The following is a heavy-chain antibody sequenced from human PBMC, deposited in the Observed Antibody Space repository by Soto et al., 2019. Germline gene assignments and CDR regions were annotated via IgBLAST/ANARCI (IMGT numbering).Heavy chain of an antibody. CDR2: IDPSDSYT. Sequence: PGESLKISCKGSGNSFTSYWISWVRQMPGKGLEWMGRIDPSDSYTNYSPSFQGHVTISADKSISTAYLQWSSLKASDTAMYYCARTGGIVVVPAAMHEYYYGMDVWGQGTTVTVSS. V-gene: IGHV5-10-1*01. J-gene: IGHJ6*02. CDR1: GNSFTSYW. D-gene: IGHD2-2*01. CDR3: ARTGGIVVVPAAMHEYYYGMDV.